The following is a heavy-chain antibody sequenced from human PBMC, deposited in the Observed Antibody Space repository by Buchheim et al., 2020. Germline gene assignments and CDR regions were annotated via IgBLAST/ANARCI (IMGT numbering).Heavy chain of an antibody. D-gene: IGHD3-16*02. CDR3: ARAPWELSLAPLRY. V-gene: IGHV3-7*01. CDR1: GFTFSSYW. Sequence: EVQLVESGGGLVQPGGSLRLSCAASGFTFSSYWMSWVRQAPGKGLEWVANIKQDGSEKYYVDSVKGRFTISRDNARNSLYLQMNSLRADDTAVYYCARAPWELSLAPLRYWGQGSL. J-gene: IGHJ4*02. CDR2: IKQDGSEK.